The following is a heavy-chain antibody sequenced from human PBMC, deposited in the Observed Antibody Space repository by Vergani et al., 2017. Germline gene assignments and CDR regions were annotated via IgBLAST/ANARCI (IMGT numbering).Heavy chain of an antibody. CDR2: LSASDRRT. D-gene: IGHD2-15*01. V-gene: IGHV3-23*01. Sequence: EVQLLESGVDLVQPGGSLRLSCAASGFTFIMHAMSWVRQAPGKGLEWVSTLSASDRRTHYADSVKGRFTVSRDNAKNSLYLQMNSLRAEDTAVYYCARDRGGRGSSYYYGMDVWGQGP. CDR1: GFTFIMHA. J-gene: IGHJ6*02. CDR3: ARDRGGRGSSYYYGMDV.